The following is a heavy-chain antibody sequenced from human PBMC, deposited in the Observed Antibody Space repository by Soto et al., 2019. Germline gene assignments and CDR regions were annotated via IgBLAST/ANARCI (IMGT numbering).Heavy chain of an antibody. D-gene: IGHD5-12*01. CDR3: ASGTYSGYGPTDY. V-gene: IGHV4-39*01. CDR2: IYYSGST. Sequence: PSETLSLTCTVSGGSISSSSYYWGWIRQPPGKGLEWIGSIYYSGSTYYNPSLKSRVTISVDTSKNQFSLKLSSVTAADTAVYYCASGTYSGYGPTDYWGQGTLVTVSS. CDR1: GGSISSSSYY. J-gene: IGHJ4*02.